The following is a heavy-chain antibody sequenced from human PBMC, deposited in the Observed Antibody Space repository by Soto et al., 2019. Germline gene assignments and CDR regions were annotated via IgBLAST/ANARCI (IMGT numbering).Heavy chain of an antibody. CDR1: GFTFSPYT. V-gene: IGHV3-30-3*01. Sequence: QVQLVESGGGVVQPGRSLRLSCAASGFTFSPYTMHWVRQTPGKGLEWVAVISYDGSDKYYADSVRGRFTISRDNSKNTLFLQTNSLRAEDTALYYCARGGGFCGADCYKGGIDYWGQGTLVTVSS. D-gene: IGHD2-21*02. CDR3: ARGGGFCGADCYKGGIDY. J-gene: IGHJ4*02. CDR2: ISYDGSDK.